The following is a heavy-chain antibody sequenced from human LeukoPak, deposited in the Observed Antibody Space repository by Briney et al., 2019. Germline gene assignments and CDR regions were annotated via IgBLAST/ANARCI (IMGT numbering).Heavy chain of an antibody. D-gene: IGHD6-19*01. CDR1: GGSISSSSYY. CDR3: ARQHSSGWYYWYFDL. CDR2: IYYSGST. J-gene: IGHJ2*01. Sequence: PSETLSLTCTVSGGSISSSSYYWGWTRQPPGKGLEWIGYIYYSGSTNYNPSLKSRVTISVDTSKNQFSLKLSSVTAADTAVYYCARQHSSGWYYWYFDLWGRGTLVTVSS. V-gene: IGHV4-61*05.